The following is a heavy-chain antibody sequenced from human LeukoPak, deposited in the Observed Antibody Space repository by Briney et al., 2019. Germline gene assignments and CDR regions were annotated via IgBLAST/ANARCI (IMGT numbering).Heavy chain of an antibody. Sequence: SETLSLTCIVSGGSISSGAYYWGWIRQPPGKGLEWIGSIYHSGSTYYNPSLKSRVTISVDTSKNQFSLKLSSVTAADTAVYYCARYILTAREDFDYWGQGTLVTVSS. CDR2: IYHSGST. CDR1: GGSISSGAYY. V-gene: IGHV4-39*07. D-gene: IGHD6-6*01. J-gene: IGHJ4*02. CDR3: ARYILTAREDFDY.